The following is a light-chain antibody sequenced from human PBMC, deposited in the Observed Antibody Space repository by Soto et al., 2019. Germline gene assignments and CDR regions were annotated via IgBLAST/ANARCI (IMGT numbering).Light chain of an antibody. CDR3: LQLNTYPWT. CDR2: AAS. Sequence: AIRMTQSPSSLSASTGDRVTITCRASQGISSYLAWYQQKPGKAPKLLIYAASTLQSGVPSRFSGSGSGTDFTLTISCLQSEDFATYYCLQLNTYPWTFGQGTKVEIK. J-gene: IGKJ1*01. V-gene: IGKV1-8*01. CDR1: QGISSY.